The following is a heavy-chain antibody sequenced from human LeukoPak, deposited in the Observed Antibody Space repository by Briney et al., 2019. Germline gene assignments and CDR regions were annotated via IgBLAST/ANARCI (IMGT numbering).Heavy chain of an antibody. V-gene: IGHV6-1*01. J-gene: IGHJ4*02. D-gene: IGHD3-10*01. CDR3: ARCLHYYGCLGYFDS. Sequence: SQTLSLTCAVSGDSVPSNSAAWNWIRQSPSRGLEWLGRTYYMSTWYYNYAPSVSGRITINPDTSKNQFSLQLNSVTPDDAAVYYCARCLHYYGCLGYFDSWGQGTLVTVSS. CDR1: GDSVPSNSAA. CDR2: TYYMSTWYY.